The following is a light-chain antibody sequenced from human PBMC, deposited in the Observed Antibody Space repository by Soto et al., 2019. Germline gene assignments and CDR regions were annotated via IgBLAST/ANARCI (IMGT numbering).Light chain of an antibody. CDR2: DVS. CDR1: SSDVGGYNY. J-gene: IGLJ2*01. Sequence: QSALTQPASVSGSPGQSITISCAGTSSDVGGYNYVSWYQQHPGKAPKLMIYDVSNRPSGVSNRFSGSKSGNTASLTISGLQGEDEADYCCSSYTSSSTLAVVFGGGTKLTVL. V-gene: IGLV2-14*01. CDR3: SSYTSSSTLAVV.